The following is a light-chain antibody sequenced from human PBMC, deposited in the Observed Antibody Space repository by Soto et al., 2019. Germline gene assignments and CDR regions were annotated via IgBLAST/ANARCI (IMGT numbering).Light chain of an antibody. J-gene: IGKJ1*01. CDR3: QQYDGSPPWT. Sequence: EIVLTQSPGTLSFSPGERATLSCRASQSVSSTSLAWYQQKPGQAPRLLIYGASNRATGIPDRFSCSGSGTDFTLTISRLEPEDFAVYYCQQYDGSPPWTFGLGTKVEFK. V-gene: IGKV3-20*01. CDR1: QSVSSTS. CDR2: GAS.